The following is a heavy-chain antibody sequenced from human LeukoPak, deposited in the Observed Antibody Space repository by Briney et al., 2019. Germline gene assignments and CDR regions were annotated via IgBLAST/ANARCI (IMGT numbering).Heavy chain of an antibody. Sequence: PSETLSLTCAVYGGSFSGYYWSWIRQPPGKGLEWIGEINHSGSTNYNPSLKSRVTISIDTSMNQFSLKLNSVTAADTAVYYCARGGGVRFGSGWRPGAWFDPWGQGTLVIVSS. CDR1: GGSFSGYY. D-gene: IGHD6-19*01. CDR2: INHSGST. J-gene: IGHJ5*02. CDR3: ARGGGVRFGSGWRPGAWFDP. V-gene: IGHV4-34*01.